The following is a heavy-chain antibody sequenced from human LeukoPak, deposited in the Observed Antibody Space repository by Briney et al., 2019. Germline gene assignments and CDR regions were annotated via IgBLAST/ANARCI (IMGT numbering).Heavy chain of an antibody. D-gene: IGHD6-19*01. J-gene: IGHJ4*02. CDR3: ARGPYSSGWYYSRSPLFDS. Sequence: ASVKVSCKASGYTFTNYGISWVRQAPGQGLEWVGWISAYNGNTNYAQKLQGRVTMTTDTSTSTAYMELRSLRSDDTAVYYCARGPYSSGWYYSRSPLFDSWGQGTLVTVSS. CDR1: GYTFTNYG. CDR2: ISAYNGNT. V-gene: IGHV1-18*04.